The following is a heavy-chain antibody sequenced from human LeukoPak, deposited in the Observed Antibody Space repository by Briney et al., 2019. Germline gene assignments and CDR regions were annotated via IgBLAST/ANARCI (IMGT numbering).Heavy chain of an antibody. CDR1: GYTFTSYY. CDR3: AGDYGDYYFDY. D-gene: IGHD4-17*01. J-gene: IGHJ4*02. Sequence: ASVKVSCKASGYTFTSYYMHWVRQAPGQGLEWMGIINPSGGSTSYAQKFEGRVTMTRDTSKNQFSLKLSSVTAADTAVYFCAGDYGDYYFDYWGQGTLVTVSS. V-gene: IGHV1-46*01. CDR2: INPSGGST.